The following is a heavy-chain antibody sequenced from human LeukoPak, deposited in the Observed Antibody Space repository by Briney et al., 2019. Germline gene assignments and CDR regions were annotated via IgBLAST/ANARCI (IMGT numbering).Heavy chain of an antibody. CDR2: ISGSGGST. CDR1: GFTFSSYA. J-gene: IGHJ4*02. CDR3: GKEFGPWFGESDY. D-gene: IGHD3-10*01. Sequence: GGSLRLSCAASGFTFSSYAMSWVRQAPGKGLEWVSAISGSGGSTYYADSVKGRFTISRDNSKNTLYLQMNSLRADDTAVYYCGKEFGPWFGESDYWGQGTLVTVSS. V-gene: IGHV3-23*01.